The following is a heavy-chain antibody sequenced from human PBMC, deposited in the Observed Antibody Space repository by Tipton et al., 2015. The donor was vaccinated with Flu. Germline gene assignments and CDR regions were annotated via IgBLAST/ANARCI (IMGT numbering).Heavy chain of an antibody. J-gene: IGHJ4*02. CDR1: GFTFSSYA. CDR2: ISGSGGST. Sequence: SLRLSCAASGFTFSSYAMSWVRQAPGKGLEWVSAISGSGGSTYYADSVKGRLTISRDNSKNTLYLQMNSLRAEDTAVYYCAKMGPHTQRLRYFDWLGFDYWGQGTLVTVSS. CDR3: AKMGPHTQRLRYFDWLGFDY. V-gene: IGHV3-23*01. D-gene: IGHD3-9*01.